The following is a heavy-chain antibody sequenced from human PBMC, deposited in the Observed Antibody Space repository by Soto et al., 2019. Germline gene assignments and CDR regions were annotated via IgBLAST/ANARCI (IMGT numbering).Heavy chain of an antibody. CDR2: ISWNSNII. D-gene: IGHD2-15*01. CDR1: GFTFDDYA. J-gene: IGHJ4*02. CDR3: AKGGPDGFCSGGRCYFAY. V-gene: IGHV3-9*01. Sequence: EVQLVESGGGLVQPGRSLRLSCAASGFTFDDYAMHWVRRVPGKGLEWVSSISWNSNIIGYADSVKGRFTISRDNAKNSPYLQMNSLLPEDTALYYCAKGGPDGFCSGGRCYFAYWGQGTLVTVSS.